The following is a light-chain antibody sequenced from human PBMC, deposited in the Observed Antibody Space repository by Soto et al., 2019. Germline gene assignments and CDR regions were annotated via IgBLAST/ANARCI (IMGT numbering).Light chain of an antibody. CDR3: TSYTSSSTRV. CDR2: EVS. Sequence: QSALTQPASVSGSPGQSITISCTGTSSDVGAYDYASWYQQHPDKAPKLMIYEVSNRPSGVSNRFSGSKSVNTATLTISGLQAEDEADYCTSYTSSSTRVFGTGTKVTVL. V-gene: IGLV2-14*03. J-gene: IGLJ1*01. CDR1: SSDVGAYDY.